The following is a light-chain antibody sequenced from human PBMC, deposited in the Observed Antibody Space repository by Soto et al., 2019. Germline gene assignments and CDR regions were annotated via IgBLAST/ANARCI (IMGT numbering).Light chain of an antibody. Sequence: DIQMTQSPSTLSASVGDRVTITCRASQSISSWLAWYQQKPGKAPKLLIYDASSLESGVPSRFSGSGSGTEFTLTISSLQPDDFATYYCQQYNSYSGTFGGGTKVESK. CDR2: DAS. J-gene: IGKJ4*01. V-gene: IGKV1-5*01. CDR3: QQYNSYSGT. CDR1: QSISSW.